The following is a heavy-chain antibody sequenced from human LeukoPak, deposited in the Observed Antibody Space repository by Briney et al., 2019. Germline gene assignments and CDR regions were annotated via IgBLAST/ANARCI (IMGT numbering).Heavy chain of an antibody. CDR1: VWSFSGYY. V-gene: IGHV4-34*01. CDR3: ARTSSSWYLRAFDI. Sequence: SETLSLTCALYVWSFSGYYWSWLRQPPGNGLEWIGEVNHSGSTNYNPTLKSRVTISVDTSKNQLSLKLSSVTAADTAVYYCARTSSSWYLRAFDIWGQGTMVTVSS. J-gene: IGHJ3*02. CDR2: VNHSGST. D-gene: IGHD6-13*01.